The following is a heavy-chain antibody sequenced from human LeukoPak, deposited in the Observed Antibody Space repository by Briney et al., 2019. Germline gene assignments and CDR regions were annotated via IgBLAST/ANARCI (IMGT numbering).Heavy chain of an antibody. CDR3: ARALTVYLNYVATWFDP. D-gene: IGHD3-16*01. J-gene: IGHJ5*02. Sequence: ASVKVSCKVSGYTLTELSMHWVRQAPGKGLEWMGGFDPEDGETIYAQKFQGRVTMIEDTSTDTAYMELSSLRSEDTAVYYCARALTVYLNYVATWFDPWGQGTLVTVSS. CDR2: FDPEDGET. V-gene: IGHV1-24*01. CDR1: GYTLTELS.